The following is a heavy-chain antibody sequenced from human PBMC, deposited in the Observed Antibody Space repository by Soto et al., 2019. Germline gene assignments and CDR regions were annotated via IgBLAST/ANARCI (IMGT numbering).Heavy chain of an antibody. J-gene: IGHJ4*02. CDR3: AREGQLGTPYYFDY. CDR2: IYSGGST. Sequence: GGSLRLSCAASGFTVSSNYISWVRQAPGKGRERVSVIYSGGSTYYADSVKGRFTISRHNSKNTLYLQMNSLRAEDTAVYYCAREGQLGTPYYFDYWGQGTLVTVSS. V-gene: IGHV3-53*04. D-gene: IGHD6-6*01. CDR1: GFTVSSNY.